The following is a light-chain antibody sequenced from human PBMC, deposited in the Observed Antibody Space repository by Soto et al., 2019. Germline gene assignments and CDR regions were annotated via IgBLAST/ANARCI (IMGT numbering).Light chain of an antibody. CDR1: QSINSD. CDR2: AAS. Sequence: DIPMTQSPSSLSASVGDRVTITCRASQSINSDLNWYQQKPGRAPNLLIYAASSLQSGVPSRFRGSGSGTDFTLTISSLQPEDLATYYCQQGYSTPQTFGQGTKVEIK. V-gene: IGKV1-39*01. J-gene: IGKJ1*01. CDR3: QQGYSTPQT.